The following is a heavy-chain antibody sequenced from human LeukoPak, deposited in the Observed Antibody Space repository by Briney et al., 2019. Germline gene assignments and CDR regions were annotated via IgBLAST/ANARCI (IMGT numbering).Heavy chain of an antibody. CDR3: ARDWQSESTCYYDTSGYTDY. D-gene: IGHD3-22*01. CDR2: ISAYNGNT. V-gene: IGHV1-18*01. CDR1: GYTFTSYG. J-gene: IGHJ4*02. Sequence: ASVKVSCKASGYTFTSYGISWVRQAPGQGLEWMGWISAYNGNTNYAPNLQGRVTMTTDTSTSTAYMELRSLRSDDTAVYFCARDWQSESTCYYDTSGYTDYWGQGTLVTVSS.